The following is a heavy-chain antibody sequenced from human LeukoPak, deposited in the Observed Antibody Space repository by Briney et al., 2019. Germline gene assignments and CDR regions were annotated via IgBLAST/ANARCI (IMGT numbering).Heavy chain of an antibody. Sequence: PGGSLRLSCAASGFTFSSYEMNWVRQAPGKGLEWVSYISSSGSTIYYADSVKGRFTISRDNSKNTLYLQMNSLRAEDTAVYYCARGHNFGRLHPFDYWGQGTLVTVSS. CDR2: ISSSGSTI. CDR1: GFTFSSYE. D-gene: IGHD3-9*01. J-gene: IGHJ4*02. V-gene: IGHV3-48*03. CDR3: ARGHNFGRLHPFDY.